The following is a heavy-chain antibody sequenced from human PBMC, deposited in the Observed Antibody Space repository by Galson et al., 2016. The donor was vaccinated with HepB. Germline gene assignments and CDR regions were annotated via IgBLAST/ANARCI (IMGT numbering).Heavy chain of an antibody. Sequence: SETLSLTCTVSGASITTTYYWAWIRQPPGKGLEWIGNVHYGGSTNFNPSLKSRATVSVDTSKNQLSLMLSSVTAADTAVYYCARDGGAAHADIWGQGTLVTVSS. D-gene: IGHD6-6*01. CDR2: VHYGGST. J-gene: IGHJ4*02. CDR1: GASITTTYY. V-gene: IGHV4-39*07. CDR3: ARDGGAAHADI.